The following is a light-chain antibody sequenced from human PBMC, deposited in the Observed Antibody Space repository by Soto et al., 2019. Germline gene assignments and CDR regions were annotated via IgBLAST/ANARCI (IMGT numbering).Light chain of an antibody. CDR2: EVS. CDR1: SSDVGGYKY. V-gene: IGLV2-14*01. J-gene: IGLJ2*01. CDR3: SSYTSSSSVV. Sequence: QSALTQPASVSGSPGQSITISCTGTSSDVGGYKYVSWYQQHPGKGPKLMIYEVSNRPSGVSNRFSGSKSGNTASLTISGLQAEDEADYYCSSYTSSSSVVFGGGTKVTVL.